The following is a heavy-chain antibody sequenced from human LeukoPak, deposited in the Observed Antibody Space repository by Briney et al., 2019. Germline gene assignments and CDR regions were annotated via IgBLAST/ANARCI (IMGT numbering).Heavy chain of an antibody. V-gene: IGHV3-30*03. CDR3: ARAETTVTTYDY. CDR1: GFSFTSYN. CDR2: ISYDGNIK. J-gene: IGHJ4*02. Sequence: GGSLRLSCAASGFSFTSYNFHWVRQAPGKGLQWLGFISYDGNIKYEDSVKGRFTISRDSSKNTLYLQMNSLRAEDTAVYYCARAETTVTTYDYWGQGTLVTVSS. D-gene: IGHD4-17*01.